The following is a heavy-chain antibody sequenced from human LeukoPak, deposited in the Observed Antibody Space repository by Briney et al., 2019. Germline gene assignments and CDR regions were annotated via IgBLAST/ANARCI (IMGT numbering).Heavy chain of an antibody. Sequence: PGGSLRLSCAASGFTFSSYAMSWVRQAPGKGLEWVSAISGSGGSTYYADFVKGRFTISRDNSKNTLYLQMNSLRAEDTAVYYCTTDYDSSDEPLDYWGQGTLVTVSS. CDR1: GFTFSSYA. D-gene: IGHD3-22*01. CDR3: TTDYDSSDEPLDY. J-gene: IGHJ4*02. CDR2: ISGSGGST. V-gene: IGHV3-23*01.